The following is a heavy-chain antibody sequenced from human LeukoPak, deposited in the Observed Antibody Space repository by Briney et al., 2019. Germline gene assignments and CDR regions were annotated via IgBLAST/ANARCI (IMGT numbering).Heavy chain of an antibody. V-gene: IGHV3-21*01. CDR3: ARDKPGYSSSRSLFDI. CDR2: ISSSSSYI. Sequence: PGGSLRLSCAASGFTFSSYSMNWVRQAPGKGLEWVSSISSSSSYIYYADSVKGRFTISRDNAKNSLYLQMNSLRAEDTAVYYCARDKPGYSSSRSLFDIWGQGTMVTVSS. CDR1: GFTFSSYS. J-gene: IGHJ3*02. D-gene: IGHD6-13*01.